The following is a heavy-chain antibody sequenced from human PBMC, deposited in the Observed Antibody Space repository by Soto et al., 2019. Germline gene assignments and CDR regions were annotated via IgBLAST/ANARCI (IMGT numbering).Heavy chain of an antibody. V-gene: IGHV4-30-4*01. CDR1: GGSISSGDYY. Sequence: SETLSLTCTVSGGSISSGDYYWSWIRQPPGKGLEWIGYIYYSGSTYYNPSLNSRVTISVDTSKNQFSLKLSSVTAADTAVYYCARGIALSYDFDIWGQGTMATVSS. CDR3: ARGIALSYDFDI. J-gene: IGHJ3*02. CDR2: IYYSGST.